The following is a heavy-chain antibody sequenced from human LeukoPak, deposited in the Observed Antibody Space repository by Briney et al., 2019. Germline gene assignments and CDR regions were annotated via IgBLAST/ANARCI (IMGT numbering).Heavy chain of an antibody. CDR3: ARDRDSYGFDY. CDR1: GFTFSSYA. CDR2: IYSGGST. J-gene: IGHJ4*02. D-gene: IGHD5-18*01. Sequence: GGSLRLSCAASGFTFSSYAMSWVRQAPGKGLEWVSVIYSGGSTYYADSVKGRFTISRDNSKNTLYLQMNSLRAEDTAVYYCARDRDSYGFDYWGQGTLVTVSS. V-gene: IGHV3-66*01.